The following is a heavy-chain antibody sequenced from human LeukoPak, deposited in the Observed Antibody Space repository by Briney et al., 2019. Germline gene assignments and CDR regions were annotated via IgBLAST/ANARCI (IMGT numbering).Heavy chain of an antibody. Sequence: GGSLRLSCAASGFTFSDYYMSWIRQAPGKGLEWVSYISSSGSTIYYADSVKGRFTISRDNAKNSLYLQMNSLRAEDTAVYYCASTFDYYDSSGYYYYFDYWGQGTLVTVSS. D-gene: IGHD3-22*01. V-gene: IGHV3-11*01. CDR3: ASTFDYYDSSGYYYYFDY. CDR1: GFTFSDYY. CDR2: ISSSGSTI. J-gene: IGHJ4*02.